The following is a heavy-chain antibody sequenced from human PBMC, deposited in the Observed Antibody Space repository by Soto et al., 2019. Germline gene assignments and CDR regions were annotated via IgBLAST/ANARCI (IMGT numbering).Heavy chain of an antibody. D-gene: IGHD4-17*01. CDR2: IYYSGST. Sequence: LEILSLTCTVSGGSISSYYWSWIRQPPGKGLEWIGYIYYSGSTNYNPSLKSRVTISVHTSKNQFSLKLSSVTAADTAVYFCARDYGDHFDYWGQGTLVTVSS. CDR1: GGSISSYY. J-gene: IGHJ4*02. V-gene: IGHV4-59*12. CDR3: ARDYGDHFDY.